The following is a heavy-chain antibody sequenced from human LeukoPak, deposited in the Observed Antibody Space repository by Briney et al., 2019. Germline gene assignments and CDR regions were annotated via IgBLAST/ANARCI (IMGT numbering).Heavy chain of an antibody. V-gene: IGHV3-21*04. Sequence: GGSLRLSCAASGFTFSSYSMNWVRQAPGKGLEWVSSISSSSSYIYYADSVKGRFTISRDNSKNTLYLQMNSLRAEDTAVYYCAKDPRRSSTGPFDYWGQGTLVTVSS. D-gene: IGHD2-2*01. CDR1: GFTFSSYS. J-gene: IGHJ4*02. CDR2: ISSSSSYI. CDR3: AKDPRRSSTGPFDY.